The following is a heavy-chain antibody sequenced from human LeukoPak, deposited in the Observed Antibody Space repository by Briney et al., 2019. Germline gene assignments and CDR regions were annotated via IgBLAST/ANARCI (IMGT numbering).Heavy chain of an antibody. V-gene: IGHV4-38-2*01. J-gene: IGHJ3*02. CDR1: GYSISSGYY. CDR3: ARVRSTGAFDI. Sequence: PSETLSLTCAVSGYSISSGYYWGWIRQPPGKGLEWIGSIYHSGSTYYNPSLKGRVTISVDTSKNQFSLKLSSVTAADTAVYYCARVRSTGAFDIWGQGTMVTVSS. D-gene: IGHD2-2*01. CDR2: IYHSGST.